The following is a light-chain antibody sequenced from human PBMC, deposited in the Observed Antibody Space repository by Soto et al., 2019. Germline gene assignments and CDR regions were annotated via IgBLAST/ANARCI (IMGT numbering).Light chain of an antibody. CDR2: GAS. CDR1: ESVSSN. J-gene: IGKJ1*01. V-gene: IGKV3-15*01. CDR3: QQYNNWWT. Sequence: EIVMTQSPVTLSLSPGERATLSCRAGESVSSNLAWHQQKPGQAPRLLIYGASTRATGVPARFTGSGSGTEFTLTISSLQFDDSAVYYCQQYNNWWTFGQGTKVDIK.